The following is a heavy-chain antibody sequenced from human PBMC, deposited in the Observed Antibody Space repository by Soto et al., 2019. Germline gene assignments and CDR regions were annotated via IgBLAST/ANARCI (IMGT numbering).Heavy chain of an antibody. D-gene: IGHD3-10*01. V-gene: IGHV4-59*01. J-gene: IGHJ5*02. Sequence: SETLSLTCTVSGGSISSYYWSWIRQPPEKGLEWIGYIYYSGSTNYNPSLKSRVTISVDTSKNQFSLKLSSVTAADTAVYYCARASSMVRGVKLLHGFHPWGQGTLVTVSS. CDR2: IYYSGST. CDR1: GGSISSYY. CDR3: ARASSMVRGVKLLHGFHP.